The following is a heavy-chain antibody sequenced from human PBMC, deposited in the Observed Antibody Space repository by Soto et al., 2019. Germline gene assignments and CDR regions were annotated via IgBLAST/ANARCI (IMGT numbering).Heavy chain of an antibody. CDR3: ARELKGDTAMARFWYGMDV. V-gene: IGHV4-59*01. CDR2: IYYSGST. D-gene: IGHD5-18*01. J-gene: IGHJ6*02. CDR1: GGSISSYY. Sequence: SETLSLTCTVSGGSISSYYWSWIRQPPGKGLEWIGYIYYSGSTNYNPSLKSRVTISVDTSKNQFSLKLSSVTAADTAVYYCARELKGDTAMARFWYGMDVWGQGTTVTVSS.